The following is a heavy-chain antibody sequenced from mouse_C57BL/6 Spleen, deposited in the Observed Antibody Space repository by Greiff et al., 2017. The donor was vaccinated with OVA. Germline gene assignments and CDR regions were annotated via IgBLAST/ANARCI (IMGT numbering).Heavy chain of an antibody. CDR2: INYDGSST. CDR1: GFTFSDYY. V-gene: IGHV5-16*01. CDR3: AREGSGPYYAMDY. Sequence: EVKLVESEGGLVQPGSSMKLSCTASGFTFSDYYMAWVRQVPEKGLEWVANINYDGSSTYYLDSLKSRFIISRDNAKNILYLQMSSLKSEDTATYYCAREGSGPYYAMDYWGQGTSVTVSS. J-gene: IGHJ4*01. D-gene: IGHD3-2*02.